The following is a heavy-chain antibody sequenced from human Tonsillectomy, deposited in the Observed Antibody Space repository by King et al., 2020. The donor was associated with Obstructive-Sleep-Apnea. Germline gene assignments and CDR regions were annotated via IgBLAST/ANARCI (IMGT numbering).Heavy chain of an antibody. Sequence: VQLQESGPGLVKPSQTLSLTCTVSGGSISSGDYYWSWIRQPPGKGLEWIGYIYYSGSTYYNPSLKSRATISVDTSKNQFSLKLRSVTAADTAVYYCARDTGVAAAGTGYFDLWGRGTLVTVSS. J-gene: IGHJ2*01. CDR1: GGSISSGDYY. V-gene: IGHV4-30-4*01. D-gene: IGHD6-13*01. CDR2: IYYSGST. CDR3: ARDTGVAAAGTGYFDL.